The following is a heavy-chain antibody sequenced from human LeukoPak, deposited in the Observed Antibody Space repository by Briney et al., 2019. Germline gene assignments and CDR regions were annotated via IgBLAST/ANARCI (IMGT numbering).Heavy chain of an antibody. V-gene: IGHV1-8*01. CDR1: GYTFTSYD. CDR2: MNPNSGNT. Sequence: ASVSVSCTASGYTFTSYDINWVRQAPGQGLEWMGWMNPNSGNTGYAQKFQGRVTMTRNTSISTAYMELSSLRSEDTAVYYCARDVAVAGVGAFDIWGQGTMVTVSS. D-gene: IGHD6-19*01. J-gene: IGHJ3*02. CDR3: ARDVAVAGVGAFDI.